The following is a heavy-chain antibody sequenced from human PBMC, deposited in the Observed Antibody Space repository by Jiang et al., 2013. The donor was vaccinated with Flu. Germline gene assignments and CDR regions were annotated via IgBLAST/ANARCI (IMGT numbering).Heavy chain of an antibody. Sequence: VQLVESGGGVVQPGRSLRLSCAASGFTFSSYGMHWVRQAPGKGLEWVAVIWYDGSNKYYADSVKGRFTISRDNSKNTLYLQMNSLRAEDTAVYYCARGRTTVTTGTLYDGFDIWGQGTMVTVSS. D-gene: IGHD4-17*01. CDR2: IWYDGSNK. J-gene: IGHJ3*02. V-gene: IGHV3-33*01. CDR3: ARGRTTVTTGTLYDGFDI. CDR1: GFTFSSYG.